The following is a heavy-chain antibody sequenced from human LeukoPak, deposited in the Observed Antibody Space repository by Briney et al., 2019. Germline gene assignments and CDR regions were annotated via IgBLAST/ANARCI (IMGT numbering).Heavy chain of an antibody. J-gene: IGHJ5*02. CDR3: ARDSLDFWSGNNWFDP. Sequence: GGSLRLSCAASGFTFSSFWMTWVRQAPGKGLEWVAHIKEDGSEQYYVDSMKGRFTISRDNAKNSLYLQMNSLRAEDTAVYYCARDSLDFWSGNNWFDPWGQGTLVTVSS. CDR2: IKEDGSEQ. D-gene: IGHD3-3*01. CDR1: GFTFSSFW. V-gene: IGHV3-7*05.